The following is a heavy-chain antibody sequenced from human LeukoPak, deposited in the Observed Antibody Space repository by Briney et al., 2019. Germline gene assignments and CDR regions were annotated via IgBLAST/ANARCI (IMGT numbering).Heavy chain of an antibody. V-gene: IGHV4-39*01. J-gene: IGHJ4*02. CDR3: ARQGQTYRSDY. CDR1: GGSISSSSYY. Sequence: SETLSLTCTVSGGSISSSSYYWGWIRQPPGKGLEWIGSISYSGSTYYNPSLKSRVTIFVDTPKNQLSLRLNSVTAADTAVYYCARQGQTYRSDYWGQGTLVTVSS. D-gene: IGHD1-26*01. CDR2: ISYSGST.